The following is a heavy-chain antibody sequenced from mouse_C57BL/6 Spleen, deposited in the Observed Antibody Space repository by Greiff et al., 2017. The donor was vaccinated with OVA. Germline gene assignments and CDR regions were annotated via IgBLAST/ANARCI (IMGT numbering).Heavy chain of an antibody. V-gene: IGHV5-6*01. CDR1: GFTFSSYG. CDR2: ISSGGSYT. J-gene: IGHJ1*03. Sequence: DVQLVESGGDLVKPGGSLKLSCAASGFTFSSYGMSWVRQTPDKRLEWVATISSGGSYTYYPDSVKGRFTISRDNAKNTLYLQMSSLKSEDTAMYYCARSGTQYFDVWGTGTTVTVSS. CDR3: ARSGTQYFDV. D-gene: IGHD4-1*01.